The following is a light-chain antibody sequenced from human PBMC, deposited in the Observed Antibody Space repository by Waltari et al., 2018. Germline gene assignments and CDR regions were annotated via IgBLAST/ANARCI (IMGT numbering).Light chain of an antibody. V-gene: IGLV10-54*04. CDR2: RNN. CDR1: SNTVGNQE. CDR3: GTWGSSLSGAV. J-gene: IGLJ7*01. Sequence: QAGLTQPPSVSKGLRQTAPLTCTGNSNTVGNQEAAWLQQHQGHPPKHPSYRNNNRPSGISERFSAYRSGNTASLAITGLPPEDEAEYYCGTWGSSLSGAVFGGGTLLTVL.